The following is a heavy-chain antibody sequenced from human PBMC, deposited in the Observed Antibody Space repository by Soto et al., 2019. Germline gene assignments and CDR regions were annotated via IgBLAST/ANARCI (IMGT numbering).Heavy chain of an antibody. V-gene: IGHV3-23*01. CDR3: APIGGGGTGWGVDY. CDR1: GFSFSNYA. J-gene: IGHJ4*02. CDR2: IRNSGTLT. D-gene: IGHD3-10*01. Sequence: EVQLLESGGGLVQPGGSLRLSCAASGFSFSNYAMSWVRQAPGKGLEWLSPIRNSGTLTSYADSVKGRFSISRDNSKNTVYLQMNSLRAEDTAVYYCAPIGGGGTGWGVDYWGQGTLVTVSS.